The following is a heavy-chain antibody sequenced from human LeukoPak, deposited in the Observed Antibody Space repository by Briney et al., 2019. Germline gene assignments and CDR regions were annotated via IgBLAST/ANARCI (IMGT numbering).Heavy chain of an antibody. D-gene: IGHD2-2*01. V-gene: IGHV4-34*01. CDR3: ARDPADYCSSTSCYAGVDY. J-gene: IGHJ4*02. CDR2: INHSGST. CDR1: GGSFSGYY. Sequence: SETLSLTCAVYGGSFSGYYWSWIRQPPGKGLEWIGEINHSGSTNYNPSLKSRVTISVDTSKNQFSLKLSSVTAADTAVYYCARDPADYCSSTSCYAGVDYWGQGTLVTVSS.